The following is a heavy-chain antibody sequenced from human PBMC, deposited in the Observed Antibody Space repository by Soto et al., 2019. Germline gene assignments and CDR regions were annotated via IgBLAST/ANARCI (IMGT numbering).Heavy chain of an antibody. D-gene: IGHD3-10*01. Sequence: SQSLPLTCSLSAGSISSPNWWAWVRQPPGKGLKSLGEIYHSGSTNYNPTLKSRVSMSLDKANNQVSLRMTSVTAAGMAVTYCTTERVVIVSPTIRGPPHDGYGIWDKGTMVAVSS. CDR2: IYHSGST. J-gene: IGHJ3*02. CDR1: AGSISSPNW. V-gene: IGHV4-4*02. CDR3: TTERVVIVSPTIRGPPHDGYGI.